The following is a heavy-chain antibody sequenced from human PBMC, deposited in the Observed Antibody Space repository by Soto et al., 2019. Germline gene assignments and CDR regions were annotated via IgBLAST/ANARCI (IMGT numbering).Heavy chain of an antibody. Sequence: QAQLVQSGAEVKKPGASVKVSCKASGYTFTGHHIIWVRQAPGQGLEWVGWIATYNSNRNYAQKFQGRLTLTTDTSTSTAYMELKSLRYDDTAVYYCATVLRGVVNWFDPWGQGTLVTVSS. D-gene: IGHD3-10*01. CDR1: GYTFTGHH. J-gene: IGHJ5*02. CDR3: ATVLRGVVNWFDP. V-gene: IGHV1-18*04. CDR2: IATYNSNR.